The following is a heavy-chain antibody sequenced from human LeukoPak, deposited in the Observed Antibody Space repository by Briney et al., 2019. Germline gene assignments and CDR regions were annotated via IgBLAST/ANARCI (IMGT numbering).Heavy chain of an antibody. J-gene: IGHJ4*02. D-gene: IGHD2-8*01. V-gene: IGHV3-33*01. CDR1: GFTFSSYG. Sequence: GRALRLSCAASGFTFSSYGMHWVRQAQGKGLEWVAVIWYDGSNKYYADSVKGRFTISRDNSKNTLYLQMNSLRAEDTAVYYCARDCTNGVCYGTDFDYWGQGTLVIVSS. CDR2: IWYDGSNK. CDR3: ARDCTNGVCYGTDFDY.